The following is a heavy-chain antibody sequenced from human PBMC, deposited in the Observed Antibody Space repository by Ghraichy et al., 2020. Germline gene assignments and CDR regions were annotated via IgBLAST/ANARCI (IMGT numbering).Heavy chain of an antibody. CDR2: IDWDDDK. D-gene: IGHD6-6*01. V-gene: IGHV2-70*11. Sequence: SGPTLVKPTQTLTLTCTFSGFSLSTSGMCVSWIRQPPGKALEWLARIDWDDDKYYSTSLKTRLTISKDTSKNQVVLTMTNMDPVDTATYYCARIHLGRGIAARPGEIYYYYYYMDVWGKGTTVTVSS. J-gene: IGHJ6*03. CDR3: ARIHLGRGIAARPGEIYYYYYYMDV. CDR1: GFSLSTSGMC.